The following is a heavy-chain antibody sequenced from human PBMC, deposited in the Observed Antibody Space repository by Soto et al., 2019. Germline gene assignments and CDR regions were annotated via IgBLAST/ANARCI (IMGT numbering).Heavy chain of an antibody. CDR3: TTQGFGGLHGLVDV. CDR1: GGSISSINNHFSNHY. J-gene: IGHJ6*02. V-gene: IGHV4-59*08. CDR2: ISNIGFT. D-gene: IGHD3-10*01. Sequence: SETLSVTCTVSGGSISSINNHFSNHYCSWIRPSPGKGLEWIGYISNIGFTRYNPSLKSRVSISVDTSKNQFSLKLTSVTAADTAVYYCTTQGFGGLHGLVDVWGQGTTVAVSS.